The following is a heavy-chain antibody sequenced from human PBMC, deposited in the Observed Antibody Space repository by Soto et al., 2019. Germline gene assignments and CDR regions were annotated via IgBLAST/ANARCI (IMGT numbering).Heavy chain of an antibody. CDR3: AKDHEGSSSWFYDS. V-gene: IGHV3-23*01. Sequence: GGSLRLSCAASGFTFSTYAMTWIRQAPEKGLEWVSAISGSGGTTSYANSVKGRFTSSRDNSKNTLYLQMNSLRAEDTALYYCAKDHEGSSSWFYDSWGQGTLVTVSS. D-gene: IGHD6-13*01. CDR1: GFTFSTYA. CDR2: ISGSGGTT. J-gene: IGHJ4*02.